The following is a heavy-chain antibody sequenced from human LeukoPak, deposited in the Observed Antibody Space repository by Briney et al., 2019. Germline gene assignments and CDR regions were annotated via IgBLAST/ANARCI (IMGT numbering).Heavy chain of an antibody. CDR2: IYYSGST. D-gene: IGHD3-9*01. Sequence: PSETLSLTCTVPGGSISSSSYYWGWIRQPPGKGLEWIGSIYYSGSTYYNPSLKSRVTISVDTSKNQFSLKLSSVTAADTAVYYCARLPNLLDWLSWFDPWGQGTLVTVSS. V-gene: IGHV4-39*01. J-gene: IGHJ5*02. CDR3: ARLPNLLDWLSWFDP. CDR1: GGSISSSSYY.